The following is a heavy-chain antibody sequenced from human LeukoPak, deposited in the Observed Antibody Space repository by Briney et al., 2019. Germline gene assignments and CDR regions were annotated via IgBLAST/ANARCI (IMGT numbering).Heavy chain of an antibody. CDR1: GYTFTSYV. CDR3: ARALSPIWLCPPGDDSSGYYSGY. J-gene: IGHJ4*02. CDR2: ISASNGNT. Sequence: AAVKVSCKASGYTFTSYVISWVRQAPGQGLGWMGWISASNGNTNYSQKLQGRVTMTTDTSTSTAYMELSSLRSDDTAVYYCARALSPIWLCPPGDDSSGYYSGYWGQGTLVTVSS. V-gene: IGHV1-18*01. D-gene: IGHD3-22*01.